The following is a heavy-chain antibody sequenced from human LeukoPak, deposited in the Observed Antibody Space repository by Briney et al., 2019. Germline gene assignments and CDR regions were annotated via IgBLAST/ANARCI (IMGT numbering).Heavy chain of an antibody. D-gene: IGHD4-17*01. Sequence: GGSLRLSGVASGFTVSSNYMSWVRQAPGKGLDWVSVIYSGGSTYYADSVKGRFSISRDNSKSTLYLQMNSLRVEDTAVYYCAIGFHGDYTGGLDYWGQGTLVTVSS. V-gene: IGHV3-66*01. CDR1: GFTVSSNY. CDR3: AIGFHGDYTGGLDY. J-gene: IGHJ4*02. CDR2: IYSGGST.